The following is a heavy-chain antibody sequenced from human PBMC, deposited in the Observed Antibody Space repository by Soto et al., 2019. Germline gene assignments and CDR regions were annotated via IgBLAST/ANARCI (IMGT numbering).Heavy chain of an antibody. J-gene: IGHJ4*02. CDR3: ARDFWIVYKEMATITSLFDY. CDR1: GFTFSSYA. CDR2: ISYDGSNK. D-gene: IGHD5-12*01. Sequence: QVQLVESGGGVVQPGRSLRLSCAASGFTFSSYAMHWVRQAPGKGLEWVAVISYDGSNKYYADSVKGRFTISRDNSKNTLYLQMNNLRAEDTAVYYCARDFWIVYKEMATITSLFDYWGQGTLVTVSS. V-gene: IGHV3-30-3*01.